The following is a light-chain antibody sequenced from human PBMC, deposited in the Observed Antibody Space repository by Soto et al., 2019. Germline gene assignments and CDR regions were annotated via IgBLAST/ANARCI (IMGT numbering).Light chain of an antibody. CDR2: DAS. CDR3: QQRSIWPPVT. Sequence: EVVLTQSPATLSLSPGERATLSCRASQSVSSYLAWYQQKPGQAPRLLIYDASNRATGIPARFSGSGSETDFTLTISSLEPEDFAVYYCQQRSIWPPVTFGGGTTVEIK. V-gene: IGKV3-11*01. CDR1: QSVSSY. J-gene: IGKJ4*01.